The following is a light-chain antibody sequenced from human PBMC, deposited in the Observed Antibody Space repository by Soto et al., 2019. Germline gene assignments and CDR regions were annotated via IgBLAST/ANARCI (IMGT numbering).Light chain of an antibody. CDR2: DVS. V-gene: IGLV2-14*03. J-gene: IGLJ2*01. CDR1: SSDIGAYNF. CDR3: SAYAGSSAVV. Sequence: QSALTQPASVSGSPGQSITISCTGTSSDIGAYNFISWYQQHPGKAPKLLIYDVSFRPSGISDRFSGSKSGSTASLTIYGLQSEDEAEFYCSAYAGSSAVVFGGGTKVTVL.